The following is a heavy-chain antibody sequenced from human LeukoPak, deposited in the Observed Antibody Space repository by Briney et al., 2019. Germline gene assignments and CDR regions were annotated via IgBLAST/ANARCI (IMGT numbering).Heavy chain of an antibody. Sequence: GGSLRLSCAASGFTFSSYSMNWVRQAPGKGLEWVSSISSSSSYIYYADSVKSRFTISRDNAKNSLYLQMNSLRAEDTAVYYCARVLRYFDWLLPFDYWGQGTLATVSS. CDR3: ARVLRYFDWLLPFDY. V-gene: IGHV3-21*01. CDR1: GFTFSSYS. J-gene: IGHJ4*02. CDR2: ISSSSSYI. D-gene: IGHD3-9*01.